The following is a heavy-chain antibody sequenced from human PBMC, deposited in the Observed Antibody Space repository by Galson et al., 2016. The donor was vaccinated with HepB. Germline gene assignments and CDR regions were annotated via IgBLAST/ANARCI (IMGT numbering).Heavy chain of an antibody. D-gene: IGHD1-26*01. CDR3: ASHGGSPSGILGPTEGLDY. V-gene: IGHV3-53*01. CDR1: GFIVRGNY. Sequence: SLRLSCAASGFIVRGNYMTWVRQAPGKGLEWVSVIYGGGSTYYADSVKGRFIISRDNSKNTLYLQMNKGRVDDTAVYFCASHGGSPSGILGPTEGLDYWGLGTLVTVSS. CDR2: IYGGGST. J-gene: IGHJ4*02.